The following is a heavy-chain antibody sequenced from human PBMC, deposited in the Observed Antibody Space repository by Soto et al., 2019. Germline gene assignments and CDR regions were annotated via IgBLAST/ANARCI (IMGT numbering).Heavy chain of an antibody. Sequence: QVQLVQSGAEVKKPGSSVKVSCKASGGTFSSYAISWVRQAPGQGLEWMGGIIPIFGTANYAQKFQGRVTITSDESTSTAYMELSSRRVGDTAVYYCARGADLGSVSGTTGPRHWFDPWGQGTLVTGSS. CDR2: IIPIFGTA. V-gene: IGHV1-69*01. J-gene: IGHJ5*02. CDR1: GGTFSSYA. CDR3: ARGADLGSVSGTTGPRHWFDP. D-gene: IGHD3-10*01.